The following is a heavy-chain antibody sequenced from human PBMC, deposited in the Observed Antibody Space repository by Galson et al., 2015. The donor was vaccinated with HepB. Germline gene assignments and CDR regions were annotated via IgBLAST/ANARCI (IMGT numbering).Heavy chain of an antibody. Sequence: TLSLTCTVSGDSISSGDYYWSWIRQPPGKGLEWIGNIYYTGNTYYNPSLKSRVTISLDTSKNQFSLKLSSVTSADTAVYYCACLSWGGDCCWGQGTLVTVSS. V-gene: IGHV4-30-4*01. CDR3: ACLSWGGDCC. J-gene: IGHJ4*02. CDR2: IYYTGNT. CDR1: GDSISSGDYY. D-gene: IGHD2-21*02.